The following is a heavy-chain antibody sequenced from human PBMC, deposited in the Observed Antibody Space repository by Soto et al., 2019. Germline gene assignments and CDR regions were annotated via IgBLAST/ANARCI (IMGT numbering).Heavy chain of an antibody. CDR2: IKPQGSEK. CDR1: GFTFSTYW. D-gene: IGHD3-22*01. Sequence: PGGSLRLSCAASGFTFSTYWMSWVRQAPGKGLEWVANIKPQGSEKCYVDSVKGRFTISRDNAKNSLYLQMSSLRVEDTALYYCARGDYYDTSGPFSDAFDIWGQGTMVTV. J-gene: IGHJ3*02. V-gene: IGHV3-7*04. CDR3: ARGDYYDTSGPFSDAFDI.